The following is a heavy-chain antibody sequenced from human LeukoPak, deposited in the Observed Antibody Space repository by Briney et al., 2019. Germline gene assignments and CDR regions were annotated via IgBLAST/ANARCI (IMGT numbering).Heavy chain of an antibody. D-gene: IGHD2-8*01. J-gene: IGHJ5*02. Sequence: PSETLSLTCTVSGGSISSGPYYWIWIRQHPGKGLEWIGYITYSGNTYYYPALNSRVTVSLDTSKTQFSLKLSSVTAADTAVYYCARVIGLMVYAFGWFGPWGQGTLVTVSS. CDR2: ITYSGNT. CDR3: ARVIGLMVYAFGWFGP. CDR1: GGSISSGPYY. V-gene: IGHV4-31*03.